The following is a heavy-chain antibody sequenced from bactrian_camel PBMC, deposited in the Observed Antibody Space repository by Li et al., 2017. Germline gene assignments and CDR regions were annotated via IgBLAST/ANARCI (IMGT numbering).Heavy chain of an antibody. V-gene: IGHV3S55*01. CDR1: GYTYSSYC. CDR3: AAGARLGGSWYYPQAGYNY. CDR2: IDSANST. D-gene: IGHD6*01. Sequence: HVQLVESGGGSVQAGGSLRLSCTASGYTYSSYCMGWFRQAPGKEREEVARIDSANSTKYADSVKGRFIISKDNAKNTLLLQMNSLKPEDTATYICAAGARLGGSWYYPQAGYNYWGQGTQVTVS. J-gene: IGHJ4*01.